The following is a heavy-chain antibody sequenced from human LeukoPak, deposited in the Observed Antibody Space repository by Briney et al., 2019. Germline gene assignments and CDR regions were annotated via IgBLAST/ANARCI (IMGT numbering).Heavy chain of an antibody. Sequence: GGSLRLSCSASGFTFSSSPMHWVRQAPGKGLEYVSSINPSGSFVSYADFAKGRFTISRDNWRNALHLQMNSLTPDDTAIYYCVREMGSGTHYCLEFWGQGALVTVSA. D-gene: IGHD3-10*01. CDR2: INPSGSFV. J-gene: IGHJ4*02. CDR1: GFTFSSSP. CDR3: VREMGSGTHYCLEF. V-gene: IGHV3-64D*06.